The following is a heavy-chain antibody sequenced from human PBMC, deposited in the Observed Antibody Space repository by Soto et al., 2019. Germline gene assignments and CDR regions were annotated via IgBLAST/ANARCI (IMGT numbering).Heavy chain of an antibody. Sequence: PGGSLRLSCAASGFTFSNYGMHWVRQAPGKGLEWVAIIWYDGSNDYYVDSVKGRFTISRDNSKNTLSLQMNSLRAEDTAVYYCARDRWEFQLFYDGLDVWGPGTKVTVSS. J-gene: IGHJ6*02. CDR2: IWYDGSND. CDR3: ARDRWEFQLFYDGLDV. CDR1: GFTFSNYG. D-gene: IGHD1-26*01. V-gene: IGHV3-33*01.